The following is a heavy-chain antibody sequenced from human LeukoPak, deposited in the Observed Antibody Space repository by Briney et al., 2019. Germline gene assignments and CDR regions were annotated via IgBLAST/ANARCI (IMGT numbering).Heavy chain of an antibody. J-gene: IGHJ1*01. CDR3: ATPGYSSSWFPYFQH. D-gene: IGHD6-13*01. CDR2: MNPNSGNT. Sequence: GASVKVSCKASGYTFTSYDINWVRQATGQGLEWMGWMNPNSGNTGYAQKFQGRVTITRNTSISTVYMELSSLRSEDTAVYYCATPGYSSSWFPYFQHWGQGTLVTVSS. CDR1: GYTFTSYD. V-gene: IGHV1-8*03.